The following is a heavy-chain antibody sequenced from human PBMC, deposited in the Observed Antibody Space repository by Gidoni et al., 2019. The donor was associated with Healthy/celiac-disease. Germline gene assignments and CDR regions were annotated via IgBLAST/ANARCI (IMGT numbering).Heavy chain of an antibody. D-gene: IGHD3-3*01. Sequence: QVQLVESGGGVVQPGRSLRLSCTASGFTFSGSDMHWVRQAPGKGLEWVAIISYDGSKKYYTDSVKGRFTVSRDNSKNTLYLQMNSLRADDTAVYYCAKVGLLEWFIAYFDYWGQGTLVTVSS. J-gene: IGHJ4*02. V-gene: IGHV3-30*18. CDR1: GFTFSGSD. CDR3: AKVGLLEWFIAYFDY. CDR2: ISYDGSKK.